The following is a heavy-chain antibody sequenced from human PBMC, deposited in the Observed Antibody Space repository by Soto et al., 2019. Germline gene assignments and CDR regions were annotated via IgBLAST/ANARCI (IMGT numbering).Heavy chain of an antibody. CDR2: IDWDDDK. J-gene: IGHJ4*02. Sequence: SGPTLVNPTQTLTLTCTFSGFSLSTSGMCVSWIRQPPGKALEWLARIDWDDDKYYSTSLKTRLTISKDTSKNQVVLTMTNMDPVDTATYYCARNYYDSSGYYYHFDYWGQGTLVTVSS. CDR3: ARNYYDSSGYYYHFDY. D-gene: IGHD3-22*01. CDR1: GFSLSTSGMC. V-gene: IGHV2-70*11.